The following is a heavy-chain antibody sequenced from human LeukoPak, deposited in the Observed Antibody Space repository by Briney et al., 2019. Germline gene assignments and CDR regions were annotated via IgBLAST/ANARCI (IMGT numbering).Heavy chain of an antibody. CDR1: GFTVSSNY. Sequence: GGSLRLSCAASGFTVSSNYMSWVRQAPGKGLEWVSVIYSGGSTYYADSVKGQFTISRDNSKNTLYLQISNLRAEDTAAYYCASLVTMIVRTWGQGTLVTVSS. CDR2: IYSGGST. D-gene: IGHD3-22*01. V-gene: IGHV3-53*01. J-gene: IGHJ4*02. CDR3: ASLVTMIVRT.